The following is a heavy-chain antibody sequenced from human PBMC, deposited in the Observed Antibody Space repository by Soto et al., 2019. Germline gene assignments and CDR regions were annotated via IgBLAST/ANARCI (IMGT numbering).Heavy chain of an antibody. CDR1: GFTFSDST. Sequence: EVQLVESGGGLVQPGGSLKLSCAAAGFTFSDSTMHWVRQTSGKGQEWIGRIRSRAYNYATSYSASVKDRFTISRDDSKNTAYLQMNSLKTEDTAVYHCTRLPKWETDDDSWGQGTLVTVSS. CDR3: TRLPKWETDDDS. J-gene: IGHJ4*02. V-gene: IGHV3-73*02. D-gene: IGHD1-26*01. CDR2: IRSRAYNYAT.